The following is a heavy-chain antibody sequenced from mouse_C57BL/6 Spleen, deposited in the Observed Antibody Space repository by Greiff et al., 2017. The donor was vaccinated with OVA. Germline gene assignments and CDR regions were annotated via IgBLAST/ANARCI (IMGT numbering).Heavy chain of an antibody. D-gene: IGHD4-1*01. CDR3: ARWALGLEGFDY. CDR1: GYTFTSYW. V-gene: IGHV1-52*01. J-gene: IGHJ2*01. CDR2: IDPSDSET. Sequence: QVQLQQPGAELVRPGSSVKLSCKASGYTFTSYWMHWVKQRPIHGLEWIGNIDPSDSETHYNQKFKDKATLPVDKSSRTAYMQLSSLTSEDAAVDYCARWALGLEGFDYWGQGTTRTVSS.